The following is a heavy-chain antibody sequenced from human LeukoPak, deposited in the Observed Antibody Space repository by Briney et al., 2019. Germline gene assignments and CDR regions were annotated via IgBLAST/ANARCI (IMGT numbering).Heavy chain of an antibody. V-gene: IGHV1-18*01. Sequence: ASVKVSCKASGYTFTSYGISWVRQAPGQGLEWMGWISAYNGNTNYAQKFQGRVTITADKSTSTAYMELSSLRSEDTAVYYCATHGGPDGEPLKHWGQGTLVTVSS. CDR2: ISAYNGNT. D-gene: IGHD1-14*01. CDR1: GYTFTSYG. J-gene: IGHJ4*02. CDR3: ATHGGPDGEPLKH.